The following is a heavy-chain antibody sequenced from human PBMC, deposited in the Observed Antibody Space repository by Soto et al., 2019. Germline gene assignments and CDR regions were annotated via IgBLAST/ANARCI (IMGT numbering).Heavy chain of an antibody. CDR1: GGSISSGDYY. J-gene: IGHJ4*02. D-gene: IGHD3-22*01. Sequence: SETLSLTCTVSGGSISSGDYYWSWIRQPPGKDLEWIGYIYYSGSAYYNPSLKSRVTISVDTSKNQFSLKLSSVTAADTAVYYCARASKKYYYDSSLYYYFDYWGQGTLVIVSS. CDR2: IYYSGSA. V-gene: IGHV4-30-4*01. CDR3: ARASKKYYYDSSLYYYFDY.